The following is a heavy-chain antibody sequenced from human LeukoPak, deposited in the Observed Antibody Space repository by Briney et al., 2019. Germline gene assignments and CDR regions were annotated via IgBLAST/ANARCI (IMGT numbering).Heavy chain of an antibody. CDR2: IRYDGSNK. Sequence: GGSLRLSCAASGFTFSSYGMHWVRQAPGKGLGWVAFIRYDGSNKYYADSVKGRFTISRDNSKNTLYLQMNSLRAEDTAVYYCAKDALTYYDFWSGSPGLYYFDYWGQGTLVTVSS. CDR1: GFTFSSYG. D-gene: IGHD3-3*01. CDR3: AKDALTYYDFWSGSPGLYYFDY. V-gene: IGHV3-30*02. J-gene: IGHJ4*02.